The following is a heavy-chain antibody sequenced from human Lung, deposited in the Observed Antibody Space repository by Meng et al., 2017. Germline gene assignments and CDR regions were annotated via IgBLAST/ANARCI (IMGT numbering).Heavy chain of an antibody. CDR1: GGSFIDDY. CDR3: ARGPTTMAHDFDY. D-gene: IGHD4-11*01. V-gene: IGHV4-34*01. Sequence: QLQQCGAGLWKPAETLSLNCVVSGGSFIDDYWSWIRQPPGKVLEWIGENNHRGSTNYNPSLESRATISVDTSQNNLSLKLSSVTAADSAVYYCARGPTTMAHDFDYWGQGTLVTVSS. J-gene: IGHJ4*02. CDR2: NNHRGST.